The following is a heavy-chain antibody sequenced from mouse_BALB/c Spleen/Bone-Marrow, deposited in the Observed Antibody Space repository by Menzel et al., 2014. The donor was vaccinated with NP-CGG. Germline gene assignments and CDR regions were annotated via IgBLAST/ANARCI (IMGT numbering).Heavy chain of an antibody. CDR2: SRNKAKYYTT. CDR1: GFTFSDFY. J-gene: IGHJ3*01. Sequence: EVKLVESGGGLVQPEDSLRLSCATSGFTFSDFYMEWVRQPPGKRLEWIAASRNKAKYYTTEYSASVKGRFIVSRDTSQSVLYLQMNALRAEDTAIYYCARDVGYGNYFVYWGQGTLVTVSA. D-gene: IGHD2-10*02. V-gene: IGHV7-1*02. CDR3: ARDVGYGNYFVY.